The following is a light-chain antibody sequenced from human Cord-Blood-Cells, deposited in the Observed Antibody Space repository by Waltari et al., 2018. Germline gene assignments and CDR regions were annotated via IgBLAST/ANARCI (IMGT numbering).Light chain of an antibody. CDR1: SSTIGAGYD. Sequence: QSVLTQPPSVSGAPGQRVTLSCTGSSSTIGAGYDVHWYQQLPETAPKHLIYGNSNRPSGVPDRFSGSKSGTSASLAITGLQAEDEADYYCQSYDSSLSGSVFGGGTMLTVL. J-gene: IGLJ2*01. V-gene: IGLV1-40*01. CDR3: QSYDSSLSGSV. CDR2: GNS.